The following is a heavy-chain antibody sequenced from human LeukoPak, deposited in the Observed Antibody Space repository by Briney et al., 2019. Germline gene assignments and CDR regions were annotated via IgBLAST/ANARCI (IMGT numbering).Heavy chain of an antibody. CDR2: ISAYNGNT. D-gene: IGHD2-2*01. J-gene: IGHJ6*02. V-gene: IGHV1-18*01. CDR3: ARDRVVPFSDYYYGMDV. CDR1: GYTFTSYG. Sequence: ASVKVSCKASGYTFTSYGISWVRQAPGQGLEWMGWISAYNGNTNYPQKLQGRVTMTTDTSTSTAYMELRSLRSDDTAVYYCARDRVVPFSDYYYGMDVWGQGTTVTVSS.